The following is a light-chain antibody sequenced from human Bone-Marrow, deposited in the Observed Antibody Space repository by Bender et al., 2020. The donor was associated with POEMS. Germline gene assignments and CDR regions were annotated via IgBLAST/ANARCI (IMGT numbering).Light chain of an antibody. V-gene: IGLV3-10*01. CDR3: YSTDTSGV. CDR1: VLAKKY. CDR2: EDS. Sequence: SYELTQPSSVSVSPGQTARITCSGDVLAKKYAYWYQQKSGQAPVLVIYEDSQRPSGIPERFSASSSGTMATLTISGAQAEDEAVYYCYSTDTSGVFGGGTKLTVL. J-gene: IGLJ3*02.